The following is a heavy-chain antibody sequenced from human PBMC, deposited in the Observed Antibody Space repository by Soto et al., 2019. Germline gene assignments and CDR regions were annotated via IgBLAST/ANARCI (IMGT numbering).Heavy chain of an antibody. CDR1: GFTFSSYA. V-gene: IGHV3-23*01. Sequence: GSLRLSCAASGFTFSSYAMSCVRQAPGKGLEWVSAISGSGGSTYYSDSVKGWFTISRDNSKNTLYLQMNSLRAEDTSVYYCAKEIRGYNYGYHYWGQGTLVTVSS. J-gene: IGHJ4*02. CDR2: ISGSGGST. CDR3: AKEIRGYNYGYHY. D-gene: IGHD5-18*01.